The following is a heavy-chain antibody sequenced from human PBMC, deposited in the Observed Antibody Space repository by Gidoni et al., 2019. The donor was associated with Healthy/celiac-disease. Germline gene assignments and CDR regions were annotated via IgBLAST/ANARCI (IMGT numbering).Heavy chain of an antibody. D-gene: IGHD3-10*01. J-gene: IGHJ5*02. Sequence: EVQLVESGGGLVQPGGSLRLSCAASGFTFSSYEMNWVRQAPGKGLEWVSYISSSGSTIYYADSVKGRFTISRDNAKNSLYLQMNSLRAEDTAVYYCARDRYYYGSGSISRFDPWGQGTLVTVSS. CDR2: ISSSGSTI. CDR1: GFTFSSYE. CDR3: ARDRYYYGSGSISRFDP. V-gene: IGHV3-48*03.